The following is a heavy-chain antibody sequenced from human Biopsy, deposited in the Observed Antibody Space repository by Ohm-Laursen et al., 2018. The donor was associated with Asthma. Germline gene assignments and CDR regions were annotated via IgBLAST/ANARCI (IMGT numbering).Heavy chain of an antibody. CDR3: AVYSSGGFDY. D-gene: IGHD6-6*01. CDR1: GGSFSSNY. Sequence: SQTLSLTCAVYGGSFSSNYWSWIRQTPGKGLEWVGYIYYSGSTNYNPSLKSRITISVDASKNQFSLKLNSVTAADTAIYYCAVYSSGGFDYWGQGSLVTVSS. V-gene: IGHV4-59*03. J-gene: IGHJ4*02. CDR2: IYYSGST.